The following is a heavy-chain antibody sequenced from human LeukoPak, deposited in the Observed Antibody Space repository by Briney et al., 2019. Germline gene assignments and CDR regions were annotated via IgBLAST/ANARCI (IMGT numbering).Heavy chain of an antibody. V-gene: IGHV1-46*01. CDR3: ARDGLYCTNGVCSSDI. CDR2: INPSSGGT. D-gene: IGHD2-8*01. Sequence: ASVKVSCKASGYTFTRHYMNWVRQAPGQGLEWMGKINPSSGGTGYRGRVTMTRDTSTSTAYMELTSLRSEDTAVYYCARDGLYCTNGVCSSDIWGQGTLVTVSS. J-gene: IGHJ3*02. CDR1: GYTFTRHY.